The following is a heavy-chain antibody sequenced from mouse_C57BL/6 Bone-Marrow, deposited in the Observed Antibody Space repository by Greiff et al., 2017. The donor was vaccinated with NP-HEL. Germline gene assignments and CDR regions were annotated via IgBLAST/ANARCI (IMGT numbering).Heavy chain of an antibody. Sequence: EVQLQQSGAELVRPGASVKLSCTASGFNIKDYYMHWVKQRPEQGLEWIGWIDPENGDTEYASKFQGKATITADTSSNTAYLQLSSLTSEDTAVYYCTSYDYGPAYWGQGTLVTVSA. D-gene: IGHD2-4*01. CDR2: IDPENGDT. V-gene: IGHV14-4*01. CDR1: GFNIKDYY. J-gene: IGHJ3*01. CDR3: TSYDYGPAY.